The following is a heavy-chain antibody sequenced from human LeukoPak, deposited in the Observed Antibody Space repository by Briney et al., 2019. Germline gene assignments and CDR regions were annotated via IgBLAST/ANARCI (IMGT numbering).Heavy chain of an antibody. Sequence: GGSLRLSCAASGFTFSSYAMHWVRQAPGKGLEWVAVISYDGSNKYYADSVKGRFTISRDNSKNTLYLQMNSLRAEDTAVYYCARNYDSSGYYDYWGQGTLVTVSS. J-gene: IGHJ4*02. V-gene: IGHV3-30-3*01. CDR2: ISYDGSNK. CDR3: ARNYDSSGYYDY. CDR1: GFTFSSYA. D-gene: IGHD3-22*01.